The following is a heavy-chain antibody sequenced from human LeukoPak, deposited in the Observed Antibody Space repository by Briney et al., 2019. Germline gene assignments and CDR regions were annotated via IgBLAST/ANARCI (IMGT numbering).Heavy chain of an antibody. D-gene: IGHD3-22*01. J-gene: IGHJ6*03. CDR3: ARVRKTYYYDSSGLGYYYYYYYMDV. Sequence: SETLSLTCTVSGGSISSHYWSWIRQPPGKGLEGIGYIYYSGSTNYNPSLKSRVTISVDTSKNQFSLKLSSVTAADTAVYYCARVRKTYYYDSSGLGYYYYYYYMDVWGKGTTVTVSS. CDR1: GGSISSHY. V-gene: IGHV4-59*11. CDR2: IYYSGST.